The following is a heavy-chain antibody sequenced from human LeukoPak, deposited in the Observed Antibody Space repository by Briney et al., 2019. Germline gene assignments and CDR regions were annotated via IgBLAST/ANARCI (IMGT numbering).Heavy chain of an antibody. V-gene: IGHV4-34*01. CDR1: GGSFSGSY. J-gene: IGHJ4*02. D-gene: IGHD6-13*01. CDR3: ARKVAVIPAVVAEAGRRQTSYFDY. CDR2: INHRST. Sequence: PSETLSLTCAVYGGSFSGSYWSWIRPPPGKGLEWIGEINHRSTNYNPSLKSRVTISVEASKSQFSLKLRSVTAADTAVYYCARKVAVIPAVVAEAGRRQTSYFDYWAQGTLVTVSS.